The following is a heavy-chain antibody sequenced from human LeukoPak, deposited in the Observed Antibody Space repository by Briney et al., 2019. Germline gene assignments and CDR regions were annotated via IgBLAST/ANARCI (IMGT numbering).Heavy chain of an antibody. D-gene: IGHD3-3*01. V-gene: IGHV4-59*11. CDR3: ARDGDYDFWGGPNYYYYMDV. CDR1: GGSISSHY. J-gene: IGHJ6*03. Sequence: SETLSLTCTVSGGSISSHYWSWIRQPPGKGLEWIGYIYYSGGTNYNPSLKSRVTISVDTSKNQFSLKLSSVTAADTAVYYCARDGDYDFWGGPNYYYYMDVWGKGTTVTVSS. CDR2: IYYSGGT.